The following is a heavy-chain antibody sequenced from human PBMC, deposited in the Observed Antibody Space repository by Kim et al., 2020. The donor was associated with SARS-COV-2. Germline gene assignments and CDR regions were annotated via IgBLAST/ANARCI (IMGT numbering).Heavy chain of an antibody. D-gene: IGHD3-10*01. Sequence: PSLKRRVTISVDTSKNQFSLKLSSVTAADTAVYYCARDYGSGRRGYYFDYWGQGTLVTVSS. CDR3: ARDYGSGRRGYYFDY. J-gene: IGHJ4*02. V-gene: IGHV4-31*02.